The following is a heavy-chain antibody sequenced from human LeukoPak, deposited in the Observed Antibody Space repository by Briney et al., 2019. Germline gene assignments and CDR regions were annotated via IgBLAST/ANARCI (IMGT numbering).Heavy chain of an antibody. J-gene: IGHJ4*02. Sequence: GGSLRLSCAASGFTFSSYWMHWVRHAPGKGLVWVSRISTDGTNTNYADSVKGRFTISRDNAKNTLYLQMNSLRGEDTAVYYCVRGAYLGDPYFDYWGQGTLVTVSS. CDR1: GFTFSSYW. CDR3: VRGAYLGDPYFDY. D-gene: IGHD4-17*01. V-gene: IGHV3-74*01. CDR2: ISTDGTNT.